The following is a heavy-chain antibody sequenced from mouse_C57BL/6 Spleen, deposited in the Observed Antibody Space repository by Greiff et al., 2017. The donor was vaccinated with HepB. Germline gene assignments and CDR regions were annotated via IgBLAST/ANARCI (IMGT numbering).Heavy chain of an antibody. J-gene: IGHJ2*01. CDR3: ARCRTGTDY. Sequence: QVQLQQPGAELVMPGASVKLSCKASGYTFTSYWMHWVKQRPGQGLEWIGEIDPSDSYTNYNQKFKGKSTLTVDKSSSTAYMQLSSLTSEDSAVYDCARCRTGTDYWGQGTTLTVSS. CDR1: GYTFTSYW. CDR2: IDPSDSYT. D-gene: IGHD4-1*01. V-gene: IGHV1-69*01.